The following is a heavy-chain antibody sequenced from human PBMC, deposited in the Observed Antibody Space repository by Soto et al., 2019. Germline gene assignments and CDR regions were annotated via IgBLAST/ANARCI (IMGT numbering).Heavy chain of an antibody. V-gene: IGHV1-18*04. J-gene: IGHJ6*02. CDR2: ISAYNGNT. CDR3: ARKFVDYYYGMDV. CDR1: GYTFTSYG. Sequence: EASVKVSCKASGYTFTSYGISWVRQAPGQGLEWMGWISAYNGNTNYAQKLQGRVTMTTDTSTSTAYMELRSLRSDDTAVYYCARKFVDYYYGMDVWGQGTTVIVSS. D-gene: IGHD3-10*01.